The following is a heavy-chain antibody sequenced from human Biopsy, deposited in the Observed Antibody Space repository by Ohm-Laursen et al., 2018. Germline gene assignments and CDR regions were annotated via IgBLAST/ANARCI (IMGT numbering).Heavy chain of an antibody. CDR1: GDSISSYY. CDR2: VYYTGST. V-gene: IGHV4-59*01. CDR3: ARDRGYYSDRTVPGYFDL. D-gene: IGHD3-22*01. Sequence: TLSLTWTVSGDSISSYYWSWIRQPPGKGLQWIGNVYYTGSTDYNPSLQSRVTISVDTSKNHFSLRLRSVTPADTAIYYCARDRGYYSDRTVPGYFDLWGRGTLVTVSS. J-gene: IGHJ2*01.